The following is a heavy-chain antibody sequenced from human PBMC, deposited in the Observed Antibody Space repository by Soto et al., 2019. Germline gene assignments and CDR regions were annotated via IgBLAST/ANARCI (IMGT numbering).Heavy chain of an antibody. J-gene: IGHJ3*02. Sequence: SETLSLTCPVSGGSISSYYWRWIRQPPGKGLEWIGYIYYSGSTNYNPSLKSRVTISVDTSKNQFSLKLSSVTAADTAVYYCARAAKLRGYDLWSGYREPDAFDIWGQGTMVT. V-gene: IGHV4-59*01. CDR1: GGSISSYY. CDR2: IYYSGST. D-gene: IGHD3-3*01. CDR3: ARAAKLRGYDLWSGYREPDAFDI.